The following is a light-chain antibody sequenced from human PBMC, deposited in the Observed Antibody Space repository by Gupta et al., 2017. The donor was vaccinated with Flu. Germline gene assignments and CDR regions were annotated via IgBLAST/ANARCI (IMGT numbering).Light chain of an antibody. CDR1: RSNIGAGYD. J-gene: IGLJ1*01. CDR3: QSYDSSLSGYV. V-gene: IGLV1-40*01. CDR2: GSF. Sequence: QSVLTQPPSVSGAPGQRVTTSCTGSRSNIGAGYDVHWYQQLPGTAPKLLIYGSFNRPSGVPDRFSGSKSGTSASLAITGLQTEDEADYYCQSYDSSLSGYVFAAGTKVTVL.